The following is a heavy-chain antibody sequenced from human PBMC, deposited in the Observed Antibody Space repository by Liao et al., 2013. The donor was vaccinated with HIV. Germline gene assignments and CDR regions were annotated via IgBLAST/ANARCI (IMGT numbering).Heavy chain of an antibody. V-gene: IGHV4-30-4*08. Sequence: SSGDYYWSWIRQPPGKGLEWIGYIYYSGSTYYNPSLKSRVTMSVDTSKNQFSLKLSSVTAADTAVYYCASPSVRIATGHWAFDIWGQGTMVTVSS. CDR2: IYYSGST. J-gene: IGHJ3*02. CDR1: SSGDYY. D-gene: IGHD6-13*01. CDR3: ASPSVRIATGHWAFDI.